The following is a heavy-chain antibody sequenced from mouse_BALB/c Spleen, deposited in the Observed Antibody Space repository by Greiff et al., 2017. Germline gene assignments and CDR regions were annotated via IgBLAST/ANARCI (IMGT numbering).Heavy chain of an antibody. D-gene: IGHD2-3*01. Sequence: QVQLQQPGAELVKPGASVKLSCKASGYTFTSYWMHWVKQRPGQGLEWIGEINPSNGRTNYNEKFKSKATLTVDKSSSTAYMQLSSLTSEDSAVYYCVDGSNCDYWGQGTTLTVSS. CDR1: GYTFTSYW. V-gene: IGHV1S81*02. J-gene: IGHJ2*01. CDR2: INPSNGRT. CDR3: VDGSNCDY.